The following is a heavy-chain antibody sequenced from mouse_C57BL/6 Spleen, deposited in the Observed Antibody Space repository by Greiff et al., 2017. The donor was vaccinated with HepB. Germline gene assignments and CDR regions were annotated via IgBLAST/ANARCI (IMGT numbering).Heavy chain of an antibody. V-gene: IGHV5-9-1*02. D-gene: IGHD1-1*01. CDR1: GFTFSSYA. J-gene: IGHJ1*03. CDR3: TRGGYGSNWYFDV. CDR2: ISSGGDYI. Sequence: EVMLVESGEGLVKPGGSLKLSCAASGFTFSSYAMSWVRQTPEKRLEWVAYISSGGDYIYYADTVKGRFTISRDNARNTLYLQMSSLKSEDTAMYYCTRGGYGSNWYFDVWGTGTTVTVSS.